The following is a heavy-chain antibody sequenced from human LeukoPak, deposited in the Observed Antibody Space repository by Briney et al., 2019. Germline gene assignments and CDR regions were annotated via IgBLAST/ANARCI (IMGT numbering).Heavy chain of an antibody. CDR1: GFTVSGNY. V-gene: IGHV3-53*01. J-gene: IGHJ3*02. CDR3: ARYSAMDPGAFDI. Sequence: GSLRLSCAASGFTVSGNYMSWVRQAPWKGLEWVSVIYSGGSTYYADSVKGRFTISRDNSKNTLYLQMNSLGAEDTAVYYCARYSAMDPGAFDIWGQGTMVTVSS. CDR2: IYSGGST. D-gene: IGHD5-18*01.